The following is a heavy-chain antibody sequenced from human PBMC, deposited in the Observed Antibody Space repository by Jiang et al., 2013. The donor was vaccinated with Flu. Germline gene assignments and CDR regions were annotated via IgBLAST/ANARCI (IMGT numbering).Heavy chain of an antibody. D-gene: IGHD3-9*01. CDR2: IRFDGSDK. CDR1: GFTFSYYA. V-gene: IGHV3-30*02. CDR3: ATLRGSTYDTYLADY. Sequence: VQLVESGGGVVQPGGSLRLSCAASGFTFSYYAMYWVRQAPGKGLEWVASIRFDGSDKYYAESVKGRFTISRDNSKNTLYLQMNSLRADDTSVYYCATLRGSTYDTYLADYWGQGILVTVSS. J-gene: IGHJ4*02.